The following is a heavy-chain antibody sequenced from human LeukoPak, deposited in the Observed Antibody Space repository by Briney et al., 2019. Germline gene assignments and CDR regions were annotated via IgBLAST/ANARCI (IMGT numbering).Heavy chain of an antibody. V-gene: IGHV1-8*01. CDR2: MNPNSGNT. D-gene: IGHD3-3*01. CDR3: ARVYLNDFWSGYYGYYYYGMDV. J-gene: IGHJ6*02. Sequence: ASVKVSCKASGYTFTSYDINWVRQATEQGLEWMGWMNPNSGNTGYAQKFQGRVTMTRNTSISTAYMELSSLRSEDTAVYYCARVYLNDFWSGYYGYYYYGMDVWGQGTTVTVSS. CDR1: GYTFTSYD.